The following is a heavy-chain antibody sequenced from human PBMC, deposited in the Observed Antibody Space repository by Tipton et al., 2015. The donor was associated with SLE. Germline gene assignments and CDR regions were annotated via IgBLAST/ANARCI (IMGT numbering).Heavy chain of an antibody. Sequence: QLVQSGAEVKKPGASVKVSCKASGYTFIDKHLHWVRQAPGQGLEWMGWINPNTGGTNYAQKFQGRVTMTRDTSISTAYMELSSLRSEDTAVYYCARDSSYYDFWSGCFDYWGQGTLVTVSS. CDR3: ARDSSYYDFWSGCFDY. V-gene: IGHV1-2*02. CDR2: INPNTGGT. J-gene: IGHJ4*02. CDR1: GYTFIDKH. D-gene: IGHD3-3*01.